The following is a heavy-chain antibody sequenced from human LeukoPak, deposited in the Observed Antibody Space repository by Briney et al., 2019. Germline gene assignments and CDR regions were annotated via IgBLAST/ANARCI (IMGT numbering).Heavy chain of an antibody. Sequence: GGSLRLSCAASGFTFSSFSMNWVRQAPGKGLEWVSYISSSSSTIHYADSVKGRFTISRDNAKNSLYLQMVSLRPEDTAVYYCARVVPVAGIRQFDYWGQGTLVTVSS. CDR1: GFTFSSFS. D-gene: IGHD6-19*01. CDR2: ISSSSSTI. CDR3: ARVVPVAGIRQFDY. V-gene: IGHV3-48*04. J-gene: IGHJ4*02.